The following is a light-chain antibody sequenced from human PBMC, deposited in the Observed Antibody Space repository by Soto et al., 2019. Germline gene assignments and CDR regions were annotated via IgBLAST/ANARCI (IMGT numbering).Light chain of an antibody. J-gene: IGLJ3*02. CDR2: EVN. V-gene: IGLV2-8*01. Sequence: QSVLTQPPSASGSPGQSVTISCTGTSSDIGGYNSVSWYQQHPGKAPRLMIYEVNKLPSGVPDRFSGSKSGYTASLTVSGLQTEDEAFYYCSSSAGIYHYLVFGGGTQLTVL. CDR1: SSDIGGYNS. CDR3: SSSAGIYHYLV.